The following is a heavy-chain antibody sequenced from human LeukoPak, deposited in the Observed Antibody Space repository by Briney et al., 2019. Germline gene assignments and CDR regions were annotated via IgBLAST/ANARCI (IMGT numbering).Heavy chain of an antibody. V-gene: IGHV3-21*01. J-gene: IGHJ4*02. Sequence: GGSLRLSCAASGFTFSTYVMNWVRQAPGKGLEWVSSISSSSSYIYYADSVKGRFTISRDNAKNSLYLQMNSLRAEDTAVYYCARHYDSSGCFDYWGQGTLVTVPS. CDR2: ISSSSSYI. D-gene: IGHD3-22*01. CDR3: ARHYDSSGCFDY. CDR1: GFTFSTYV.